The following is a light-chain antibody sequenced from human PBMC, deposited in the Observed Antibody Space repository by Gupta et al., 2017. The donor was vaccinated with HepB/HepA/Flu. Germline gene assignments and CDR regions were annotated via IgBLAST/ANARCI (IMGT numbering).Light chain of an antibody. CDR1: NNDVGGYNY. Sequence: QSALTQPASVSGSPGQSITISCTGTNNDVGGYNYVSWYQQHPGKAPKLMIYDVSNRPSGVSNRFSGSKSGNTASLTISGLQAEDEADFYCSSYTSSNTWVFGGGTKLTVL. J-gene: IGLJ3*02. V-gene: IGLV2-14*01. CDR2: DVS. CDR3: SSYTSSNTWV.